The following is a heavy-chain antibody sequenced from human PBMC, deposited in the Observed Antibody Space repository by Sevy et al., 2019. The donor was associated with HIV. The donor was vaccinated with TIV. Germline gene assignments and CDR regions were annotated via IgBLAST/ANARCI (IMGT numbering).Heavy chain of an antibody. Sequence: GGSLRLSCAASGFTFRSYGMHWVRQAPGKGLEWVAVISNYGGNQYYADSVKGRFTISRDNSKNTVYLQMNSLIAEDTAVYYCAKDVSDGYNYFLDFWGQGALVTVSS. CDR3: AKDVSDGYNYFLDF. V-gene: IGHV3-30*18. CDR2: ISNYGGNQ. CDR1: GFTFRSYG. D-gene: IGHD5-12*01. J-gene: IGHJ4*02.